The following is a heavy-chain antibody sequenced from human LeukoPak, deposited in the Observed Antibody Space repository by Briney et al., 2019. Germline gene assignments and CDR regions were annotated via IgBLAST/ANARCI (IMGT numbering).Heavy chain of an antibody. CDR1: GFTFSSYG. Sequence: PGRSLRLSCAASGFTFSSYGMHWVRQAPGKGLEWVAVISYDGTNKYYADSVKGRFTISRDNSKNTLYLQMNSLRAEDTAVYYCAREDTLESGFDYWGQGTLVTVSS. V-gene: IGHV3-30*03. D-gene: IGHD3-3*01. CDR2: ISYDGTNK. CDR3: AREDTLESGFDY. J-gene: IGHJ4*02.